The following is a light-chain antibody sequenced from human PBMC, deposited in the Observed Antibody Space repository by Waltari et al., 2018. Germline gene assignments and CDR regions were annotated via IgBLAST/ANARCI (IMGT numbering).Light chain of an antibody. CDR1: SRDFGNYTL. J-gene: IGLJ2*01. V-gene: IGLV2-23*02. CDR2: EIR. CDR3: CSYAGSTTE. Sequence: QSALTQPASVSGSPGQSITISCTGTSRDFGNYTLVPWYQQHPGKAPKLLIYEIRKRPSGVSNRFSGSKSGNTASLTISGLQAEDEADFYCCSYAGSTTEFGGGTKVTVL.